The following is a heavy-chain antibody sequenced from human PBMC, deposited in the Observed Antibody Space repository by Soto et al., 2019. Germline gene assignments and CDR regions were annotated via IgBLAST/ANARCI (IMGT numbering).Heavy chain of an antibody. CDR2: ISSSGSTT. J-gene: IGHJ4*02. CDR3: ATSLSGYYYSY. V-gene: IGHV3-48*03. CDR1: GFTFSTYE. Sequence: LRLSCAASGFTFSTYEMMWVRQAPGKGLEWVSYISYISSSGSTTFYADSVRGRFTISRDNAKNSLYLQMNSLRAEDTAVYYCATSLSGYYYSYWGRGTLVTVS. D-gene: IGHD3-22*01.